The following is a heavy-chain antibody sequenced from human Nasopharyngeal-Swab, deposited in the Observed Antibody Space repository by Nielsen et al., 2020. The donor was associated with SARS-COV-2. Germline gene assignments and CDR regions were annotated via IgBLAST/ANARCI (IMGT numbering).Heavy chain of an antibody. Sequence: SVKVSCKASGGTFSSYAISWVRQAPGQGLEWMGGIIPIFGTANYAQKFQGRVTITADKSTSTAYMELSSLRSEDTAVYYCARAPYNSGWYRSFDYWGQGTLVTVSS. J-gene: IGHJ4*02. CDR3: ARAPYNSGWYRSFDY. CDR2: IIPIFGTA. V-gene: IGHV1-69*06. D-gene: IGHD6-19*01. CDR1: GGTFSSYA.